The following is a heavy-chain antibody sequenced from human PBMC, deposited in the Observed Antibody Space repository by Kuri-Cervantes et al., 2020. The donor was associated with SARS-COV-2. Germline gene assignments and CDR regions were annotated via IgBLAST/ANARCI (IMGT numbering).Heavy chain of an antibody. CDR2: IYSSGNT. J-gene: IGHJ4*02. V-gene: IGHV4-61*02. D-gene: IGHD3-22*01. CDR1: GGSISGEASY. CDR3: ARGRGYHDSSGYYLDS. Sequence: SETLSLTCSVSGGSISGEASYWSWIRQPAGKGLEWIGRIYSSGNTNYNPSLKSRVTISEDTSKNQFSLKLTSVTAADTAVYFCARGRGYHDSSGYYLDSWGQGTLVT.